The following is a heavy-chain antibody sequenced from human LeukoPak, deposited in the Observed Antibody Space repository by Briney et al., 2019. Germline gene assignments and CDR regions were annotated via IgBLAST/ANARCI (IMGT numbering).Heavy chain of an antibody. CDR1: GYSISSGYY. CDR3: ARSGHSGSDFNS. J-gene: IGHJ5*02. Sequence: SETLSLTCTVSGYSISSGYYWGWIRQPPGKGLEWIGSIYHSGSTYYNPSLKSRVTISVDTSKNQFSLKLNSVTAADTAAYYCARSGHSGSDFNSWGQGTLVTVSS. D-gene: IGHD5-12*01. CDR2: IYHSGST. V-gene: IGHV4-38-2*02.